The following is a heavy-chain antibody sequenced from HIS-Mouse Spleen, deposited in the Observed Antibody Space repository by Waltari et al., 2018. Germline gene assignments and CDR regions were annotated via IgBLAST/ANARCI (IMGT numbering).Heavy chain of an antibody. J-gene: IGHJ3*02. V-gene: IGHV2-26*01. Sequence: QVTLKESGPVLVKPTETLTLTCTVSGFSLSNARMGVSWIRQPPGKALEWLEHIFSNDEKSYSTSLKSRLTISKDTSKSQVVLTMTNMDPVDTATYYCARIGVDITTVVVDAFDIWGQGTMVTVSS. D-gene: IGHD4-17*01. CDR3: ARIGVDITTVVVDAFDI. CDR1: GFSLSNARMG. CDR2: IFSNDEK.